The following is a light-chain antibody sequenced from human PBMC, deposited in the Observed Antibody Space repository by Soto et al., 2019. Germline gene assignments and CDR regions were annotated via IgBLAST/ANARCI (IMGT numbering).Light chain of an antibody. CDR1: QSVSSN. V-gene: IGKV3-15*01. CDR3: KQYNNWPPVT. Sequence: EIVMTQSPATLSVSPGERATLSCRASQSVSSNLAWYQQKPGQAPRLLIYGASTRATGIPARFSGSRSGTEFTLTISSLRSEDFAVYYCKQYNNWPPVTFGGGTKVEIK. J-gene: IGKJ4*01. CDR2: GAS.